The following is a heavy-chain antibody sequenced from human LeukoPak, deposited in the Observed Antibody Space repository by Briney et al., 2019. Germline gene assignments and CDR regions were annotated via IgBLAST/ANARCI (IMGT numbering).Heavy chain of an antibody. CDR2: ISSSSSYI. Sequence: GGSLRLSCAASGFTFSSYSMNWVRQAPGKGLEWVSSISSSSSYIYYADSVKGRFTISRDNAKNSLYLQMNSLRAEDTAVYYCARELTIAAAGTGGRGRFWGQGTLVTVSS. D-gene: IGHD6-13*01. CDR3: ARELTIAAAGTGGRGRF. CDR1: GFTFSSYS. V-gene: IGHV3-21*01. J-gene: IGHJ4*02.